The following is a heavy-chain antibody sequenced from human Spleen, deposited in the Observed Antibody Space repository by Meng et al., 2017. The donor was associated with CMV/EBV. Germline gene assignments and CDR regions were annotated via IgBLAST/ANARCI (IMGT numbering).Heavy chain of an antibody. Sequence: MNWVRLAPGKGLEWVSSISSSSSYIYYADSVKGRFTISRDNAKNSLYLQMNSLRAEDTAVYYCARDLPRNSYYDFWSGYYEGTNWFDPWGQGTLVTVSS. CDR3: ARDLPRNSYYDFWSGYYEGTNWFDP. J-gene: IGHJ5*02. V-gene: IGHV3-21*01. CDR2: ISSSSSYI. D-gene: IGHD3-3*01.